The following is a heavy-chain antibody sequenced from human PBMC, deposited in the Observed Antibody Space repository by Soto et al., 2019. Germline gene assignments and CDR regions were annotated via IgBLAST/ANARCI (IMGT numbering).Heavy chain of an antibody. V-gene: IGHV3-21*01. D-gene: IGHD5-12*01. CDR1: GFTFSSYS. CDR2: ISSSSSYI. Sequence: GGSLRLSCAASGFTFSSYSMNWVRQAPGKGLEWVSSISSSSSYIYYADSVKGRFTISRDNAKNSLYLQMNSLRAEDTAVYYCARGGYSGYNFDYWGQGTLVTVSS. J-gene: IGHJ4*02. CDR3: ARGGYSGYNFDY.